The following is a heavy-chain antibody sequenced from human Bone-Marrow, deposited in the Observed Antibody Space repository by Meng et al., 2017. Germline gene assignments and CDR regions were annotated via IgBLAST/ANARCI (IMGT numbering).Heavy chain of an antibody. J-gene: IGHJ4*01. CDR2: MKSNVDGGTV. Sequence: EVQLVESGGGLVKPGGSLRLSWAGSGFIFSNAWMTWVRQAPGKGLEWIGRMKSNVDGGTVDYAAAVKGRFFISRDDSENTFYLQMNSLKTEDTAVYYCSGHVDYWGHGTLVTVSS. CDR1: GFIFSNAW. V-gene: IGHV3-15*01. CDR3: SGHVDY.